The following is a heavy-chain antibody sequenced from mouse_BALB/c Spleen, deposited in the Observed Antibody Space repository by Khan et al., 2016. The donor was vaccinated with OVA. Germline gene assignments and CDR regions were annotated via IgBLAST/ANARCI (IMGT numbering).Heavy chain of an antibody. J-gene: IGHJ3*01. Sequence: QVQLKQSGPGLVAPSQSLSITCTVSGFPLTDYGVNWVRQPPGKGLEWLGMIWGDGSTDYNSALKSRLSISKDNSKSQVFLKMNSLQTDDTARYYCARELRLGGFAYWGQGTLVTVSA. V-gene: IGHV2-6-7*01. CDR1: GFPLTDYG. CDR2: IWGDGST. D-gene: IGHD1-2*01. CDR3: ARELRLGGFAY.